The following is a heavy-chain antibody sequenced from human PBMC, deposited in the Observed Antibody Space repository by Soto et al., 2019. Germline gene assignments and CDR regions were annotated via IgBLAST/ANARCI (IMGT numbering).Heavy chain of an antibody. Sequence: QITLKESGPTLVKPTQTLTLTCTFSGFSLSTSGVGVGWVRQPPGKALEWLTLFYWDDDRRYNPSLKSRLTFSKDTYKNQVVLRMTNMDPVDTAIYYCAHGSSIVGAPAFDYWGQGILVTVSS. CDR1: GFSLSTSGVG. CDR2: FYWDDDR. V-gene: IGHV2-5*02. J-gene: IGHJ4*02. CDR3: AHGSSIVGAPAFDY. D-gene: IGHD1-26*01.